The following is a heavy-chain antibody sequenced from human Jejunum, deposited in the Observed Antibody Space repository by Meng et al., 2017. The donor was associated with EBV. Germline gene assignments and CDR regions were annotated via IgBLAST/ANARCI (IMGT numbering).Heavy chain of an antibody. CDR1: GGSVSSGGYY. Sequence: QAQLQESCPGLVKPSETLSLTCTVSGGSVSSGGYYWSWIRQPPGKGLEWIGYIYNSESTNYKSSLKSRVTISADTSKNQFSLRLSSVTAADTAVYYCARDQNGSYFAYWGQGTLVTVSS. V-gene: IGHV4-61*08. CDR2: IYNSEST. J-gene: IGHJ4*02. D-gene: IGHD1-26*01. CDR3: ARDQNGSYFAY.